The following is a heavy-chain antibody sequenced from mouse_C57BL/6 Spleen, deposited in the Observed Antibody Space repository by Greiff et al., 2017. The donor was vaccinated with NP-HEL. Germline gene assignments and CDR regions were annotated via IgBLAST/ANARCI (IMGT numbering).Heavy chain of an antibody. CDR1: GYTFTDYY. D-gene: IGHD3-2*02. CDR2: INPNNGGT. CDR3: ARSTRGTAQAPLFAY. Sequence: EVQLQQSGPELVKPGASVKISCKASGYTFTDYYMNWVKQSHGKSLEWIGDINPNNGGTSYNQKFKGKATLTVDKSSSTAYMELRSLTSEDSAVYYCARSTRGTAQAPLFAYWGQGTLVTVSA. V-gene: IGHV1-26*01. J-gene: IGHJ3*01.